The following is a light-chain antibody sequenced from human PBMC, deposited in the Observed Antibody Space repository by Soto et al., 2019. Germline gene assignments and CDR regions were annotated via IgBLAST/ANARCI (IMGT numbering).Light chain of an antibody. V-gene: IGKV3-20*01. CDR2: GAS. CDR3: QQCGSAPWT. J-gene: IGKJ1*01. Sequence: EIVLTQSPGTLSLSPGERATLSCRASQSVSSSYLGWYQQKPGQAPRLLMFGASSSATGISDTFTGSGSETHFTITISRLEPECFAVYYCQQCGSAPWTFGQGTKGEMK. CDR1: QSVSSSY.